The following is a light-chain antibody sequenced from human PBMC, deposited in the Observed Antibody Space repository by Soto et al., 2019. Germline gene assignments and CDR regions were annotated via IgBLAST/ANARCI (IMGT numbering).Light chain of an antibody. CDR2: AAY. CDR3: KQSYSTPLT. Sequence: DLQMTQTPSSLSASVGARVTITFPASQGISNYLAWYQQKPGKVHKLLIYAAYTLQSGVQSRFSGSGSGTDFTLTIRSLQPEDFATYYCKQSYSTPLTVGGGTKVDIK. V-gene: IGKV1-27*01. CDR1: QGISNY. J-gene: IGKJ4*01.